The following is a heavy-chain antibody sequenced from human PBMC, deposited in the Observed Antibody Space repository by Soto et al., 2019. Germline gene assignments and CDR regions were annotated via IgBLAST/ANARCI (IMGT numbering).Heavy chain of an antibody. J-gene: IGHJ4*02. Sequence: ASVKVSCKASGYTFTSYGISWVRQAPGQGLEWMGWISAYNGNTNYAQKLQGRVTMTTDTSTSTAYMELRSLRSDDTAVYYCARGTANYHDSSGYYGDFDYWGQGTLVTVSS. V-gene: IGHV1-18*01. CDR3: ARGTANYHDSSGYYGDFDY. CDR2: ISAYNGNT. D-gene: IGHD3-22*01. CDR1: GYTFTSYG.